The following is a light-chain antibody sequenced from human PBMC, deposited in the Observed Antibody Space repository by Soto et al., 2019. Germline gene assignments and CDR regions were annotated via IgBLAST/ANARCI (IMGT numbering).Light chain of an antibody. CDR3: QQYDILLT. V-gene: IGKV1-33*01. CDR2: YAS. Sequence: DIQMTQSPSSLSASVGDRVTITCQASQDITTFLNWYQEKPGKAPRLLIYYASKLEAGVPSRFSGSGSGTDFTFTISNLQPEDFATYYCQQYDILLTFGGGTKVEI. J-gene: IGKJ4*01. CDR1: QDITTF.